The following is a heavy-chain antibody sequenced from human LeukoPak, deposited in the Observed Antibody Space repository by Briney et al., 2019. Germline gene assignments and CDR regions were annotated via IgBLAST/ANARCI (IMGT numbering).Heavy chain of an antibody. J-gene: IGHJ3*02. Sequence: KASETLSLTCTVSGGSISSGGYYWSWIRQPPGRGLEWIGYIYYSGGTNYNPSLKSRVTISVDTSKNQLSLKLSSVTAADTAVYYCARVGTYYDILIGSDALDIWGQGTVVTVSS. CDR1: GGSISSGGYY. CDR2: IYYSGGT. CDR3: ARVGTYYDILIGSDALDI. D-gene: IGHD3-9*01. V-gene: IGHV4-61*08.